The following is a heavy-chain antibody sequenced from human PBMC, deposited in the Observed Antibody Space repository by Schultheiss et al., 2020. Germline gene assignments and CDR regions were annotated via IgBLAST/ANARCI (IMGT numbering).Heavy chain of an antibody. V-gene: IGHV3-7*01. Sequence: GGSLRLSCAASGFTFSSYWMSWVRQAPGKGLEWVANIKQDGSDKYYVDSVKGRFTISRDNAKNSLYLQMNSLRAEDTAVYYCARDIAVAGTGQGGLSHDYWGQGTLVTVSS. CDR1: GFTFSSYW. CDR2: IKQDGSDK. J-gene: IGHJ4*02. D-gene: IGHD6-19*01. CDR3: ARDIAVAGTGQGGLSHDY.